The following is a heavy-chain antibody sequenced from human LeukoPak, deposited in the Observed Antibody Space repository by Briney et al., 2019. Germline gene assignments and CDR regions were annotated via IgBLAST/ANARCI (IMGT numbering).Heavy chain of an antibody. J-gene: IGHJ4*02. V-gene: IGHV6-1*01. CDR3: AGAYGTYLHFDY. CDR2: TYYRSKWYN. Sequence: SQTLSLTCAISGDSVSSNSAAWNWIRQSPSRGLEWLGRTYYRSKWYNEYAVSVKSRLSITPDTSKNHFSLQLNFVTPEDTATYYFAGAYGTYLHFDYWGQGSLVTVSS. D-gene: IGHD4-17*01. CDR1: GDSVSSNSAA.